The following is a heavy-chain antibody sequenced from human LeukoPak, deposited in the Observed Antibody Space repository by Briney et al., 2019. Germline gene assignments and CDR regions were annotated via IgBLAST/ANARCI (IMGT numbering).Heavy chain of an antibody. D-gene: IGHD6-19*01. CDR2: IYSGGST. J-gene: IGHJ4*02. CDR3: ARGWYSSGWYYFDY. CDR1: GFTLSTKY. Sequence: PGGSLRLSCAASGFTLSTKYMSWVRQAPGKGMECVSVIYSGGSTYYAECVRGRFTISTDNTKNTLYLQMNSLRAEDTAVYYCARGWYSSGWYYFDYWGQGTLVTVSS. V-gene: IGHV3-53*01.